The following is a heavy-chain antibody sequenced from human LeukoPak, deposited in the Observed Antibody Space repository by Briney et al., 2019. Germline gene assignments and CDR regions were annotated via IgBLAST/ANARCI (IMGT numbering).Heavy chain of an antibody. J-gene: IGHJ5*02. Sequence: GGPLRLSCAASGFTFSSYEMNWVRQAPGKGLEWVSYISSSGSTIYYADSVKGRFTISRDNAKNSLYLQMNSLRAEDTAVYYCARLGSDWFDPWGQGTLVTVSS. D-gene: IGHD7-27*01. CDR2: ISSSGSTI. CDR3: ARLGSDWFDP. CDR1: GFTFSSYE. V-gene: IGHV3-48*03.